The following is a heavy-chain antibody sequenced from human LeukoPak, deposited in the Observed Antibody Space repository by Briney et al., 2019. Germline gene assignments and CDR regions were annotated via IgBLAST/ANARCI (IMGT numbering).Heavy chain of an antibody. CDR2: ISSSSSYI. CDR3: ARGGYYGSGSYADI. D-gene: IGHD3-10*01. CDR1: GLTFSSYS. V-gene: IGHV3-21*01. Sequence: GGSLRLSCAAFGLTFSSYSMNWVRQAPGKGLEWVSSISSSSSYIYYADSVKGRFTISRDNAKNSLYLQMNSLRAEDTAVYYCARGGYYGSGSYADIWGQGTMVTVSS. J-gene: IGHJ3*02.